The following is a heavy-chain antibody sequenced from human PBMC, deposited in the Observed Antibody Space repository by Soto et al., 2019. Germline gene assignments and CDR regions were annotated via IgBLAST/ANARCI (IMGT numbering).Heavy chain of an antibody. J-gene: IGHJ3*02. V-gene: IGHV1-18*01. D-gene: IGHD3-22*01. CDR2: ISAYNANT. CDR3: ARVDDYYDSSGYYLDAFDI. Sequence: ASVKVSCKASGYTFTSYGISWVRQAPGQGLEWMGWISAYNANTNYAQKLQGRVTMTTDTSTSTAYMELRSLRSDDTAVYYCARVDDYYDSSGYYLDAFDIWGQGTMVTVSS. CDR1: GYTFTSYG.